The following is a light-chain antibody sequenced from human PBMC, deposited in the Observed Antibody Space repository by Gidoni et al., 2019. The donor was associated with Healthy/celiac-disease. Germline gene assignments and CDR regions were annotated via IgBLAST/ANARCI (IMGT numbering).Light chain of an antibody. CDR1: QSVSSN. CDR2: GAS. Sequence: EIVMTPSPATLSVSPGERATLSCRASQSVSSNLAWYQQKPGQAPRLLIYGASTRATGIPARFSGSGSGTEFTLTISSVQSEDVAVYYCQQYNNWPRTFGQXTKVEIK. J-gene: IGKJ1*01. CDR3: QQYNNWPRT. V-gene: IGKV3-15*01.